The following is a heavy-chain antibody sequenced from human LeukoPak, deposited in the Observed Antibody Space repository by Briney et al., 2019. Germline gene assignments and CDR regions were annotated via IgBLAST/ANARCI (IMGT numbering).Heavy chain of an antibody. J-gene: IGHJ4*02. Sequence: KPGGSLRLSCAASGFTFSSYSMNWVRQAPGKGLEWVSSISSSSSYIYYADSVKGRFTISRDNAKNSLHLQMNSPRAEDTAVYYCARVYSSGWYEFDFDYWGQGTLVTVSS. CDR2: ISSSSSYI. V-gene: IGHV3-21*01. CDR3: ARVYSSGWYEFDFDY. CDR1: GFTFSSYS. D-gene: IGHD6-19*01.